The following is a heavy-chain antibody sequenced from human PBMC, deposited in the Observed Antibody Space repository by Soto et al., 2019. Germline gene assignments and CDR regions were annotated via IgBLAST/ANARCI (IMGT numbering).Heavy chain of an antibody. V-gene: IGHV4-34*01. Sequence: SETLSLTCAVYGGSFSGYYWSWIRQPPGKGLEWIGEINHSGSTNYNPSLKSRVTISVDTSKNQFTLNLNSVTAADTVVYYCARHATRSYDYWGQGTLVTVSS. J-gene: IGHJ4*02. CDR2: INHSGST. CDR3: ARHATRSYDY. CDR1: GGSFSGYY.